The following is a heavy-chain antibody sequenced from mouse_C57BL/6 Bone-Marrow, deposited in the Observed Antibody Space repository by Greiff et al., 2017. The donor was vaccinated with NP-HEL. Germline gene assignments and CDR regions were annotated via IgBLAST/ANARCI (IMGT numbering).Heavy chain of an antibody. CDR1: GFSLTSYA. CDR2: IWTGGGT. D-gene: IGHD2-5*01. V-gene: IGHV2-9-1*01. CDR3: ASLYSKSAMDY. Sequence: VMLVASGPGLVAPSQSLSITCTVSGFSLTSYAISWVRQPPGQGLEWLGVIWTGGGTNYNSALKSRLSISKDNSKSQVFLKMNSLQTDDTARYYCASLYSKSAMDYWGQGTSVTVSS. J-gene: IGHJ4*01.